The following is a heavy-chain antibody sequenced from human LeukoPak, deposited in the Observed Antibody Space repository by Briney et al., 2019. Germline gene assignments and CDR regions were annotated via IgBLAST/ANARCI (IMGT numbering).Heavy chain of an antibody. J-gene: IGHJ4*02. CDR2: ISGSGGST. CDR3: AKAPVTTCRGAFCYPFDY. D-gene: IGHD2-15*01. V-gene: IGHV3-23*01. Sequence: GGSLRLSCAASGFTFSSYGMSWVRQAPGKGLEWVSAISGSGGSTYYADSVKGRFTISRDNSKNTLYLQMNRLRPEDAAVYYCAKAPVTTCRGAFCYPFDYWGLGTLVTVSS. CDR1: GFTFSSYG.